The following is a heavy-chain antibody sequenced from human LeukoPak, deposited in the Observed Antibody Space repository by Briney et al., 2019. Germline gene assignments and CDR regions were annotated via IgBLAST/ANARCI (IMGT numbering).Heavy chain of an antibody. Sequence: GSLRLSCAASGFTFSDYYMTWIRQAPGKGLEWVSYISTSSSYTNYADSVKGRFTISRDNAKNSLYLQMNSLRADDTAVYYCARVGGITMVRGVIPPGGFDPWGQGTLVTVSS. CDR2: ISTSSSYT. D-gene: IGHD3-10*01. CDR1: GFTFSDYY. J-gene: IGHJ5*02. CDR3: ARVGGITMVRGVIPPGGFDP. V-gene: IGHV3-11*05.